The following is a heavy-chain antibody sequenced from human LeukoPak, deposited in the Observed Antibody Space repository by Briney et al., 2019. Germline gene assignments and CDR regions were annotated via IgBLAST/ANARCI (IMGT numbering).Heavy chain of an antibody. J-gene: IGHJ4*02. CDR2: INWNSDSI. Sequence: GGSLRLSCAASGFSFDDYAMHWVRQVPGKGLEWVSGINWNSDSIGYADSVKGRFTTSRDNAKNSLYLQMNSLRAEDTAFYYCAINGGGDSGYGNFDYWGQGTLVTVSS. CDR1: GFSFDDYA. CDR3: AINGGGDSGYGNFDY. V-gene: IGHV3-9*01. D-gene: IGHD5-12*01.